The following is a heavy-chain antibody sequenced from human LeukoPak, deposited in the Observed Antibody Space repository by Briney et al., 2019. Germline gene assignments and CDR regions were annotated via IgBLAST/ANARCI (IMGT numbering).Heavy chain of an antibody. CDR1: GFTFSSYA. CDR2: IPYDGSNK. Sequence: GRSLRLFRAASGFTFSSYAMHWVRQAPGKGLEWVAVIPYDGSNKYYADSVKGRFTISRDNSKNTLYLQMNSLRAEDTAVYYCARDQRRNCSSTSCYSFDYWGQGTLVTVSS. D-gene: IGHD2-2*01. J-gene: IGHJ4*02. CDR3: ARDQRRNCSSTSCYSFDY. V-gene: IGHV3-30*04.